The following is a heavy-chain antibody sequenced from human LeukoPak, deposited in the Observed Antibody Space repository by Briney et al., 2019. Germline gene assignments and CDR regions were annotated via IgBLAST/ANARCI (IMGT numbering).Heavy chain of an antibody. D-gene: IGHD3-10*01. V-gene: IGHV3-13*01. Sequence: GGSLRLSCAVSRFSSSSFDIHWVRQGTGKALEWVSSITKGGDSYYSGSVRGRFTISREEAKKSLYLQMNSLRDGDTAVYYCARARHYYGLGSYYYDYWGQGTLVTVSS. CDR2: ITKGGDS. CDR3: ARARHYYGLGSYYYDY. CDR1: RFSSSSFD. J-gene: IGHJ4*02.